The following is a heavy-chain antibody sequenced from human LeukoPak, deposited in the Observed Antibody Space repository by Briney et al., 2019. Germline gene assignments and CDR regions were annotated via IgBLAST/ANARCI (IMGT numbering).Heavy chain of an antibody. CDR1: GYSFTTYW. V-gene: IGHV5-51*01. Sequence: GESLKISCKGSGYSFTTYWIGWVRQMPGKGLEWMGIIYPGDSDIRYSPSFQGQVTFSADKSISTAYLQWSSLKASDTAMYYCARRTDRSFWYLDYWGQGTLVTVSS. J-gene: IGHJ4*02. CDR3: ARRTDRSFWYLDY. CDR2: IYPGDSDI.